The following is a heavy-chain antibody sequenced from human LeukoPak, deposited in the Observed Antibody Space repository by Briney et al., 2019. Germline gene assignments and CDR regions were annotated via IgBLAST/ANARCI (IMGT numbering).Heavy chain of an antibody. V-gene: IGHV3-7*01. J-gene: IGHJ4*02. CDR3: ARRGFFFGSAISSVGF. CDR1: GFTFTDFW. D-gene: IGHD3-10*01. Sequence: PGGSLRLSCAASGFTFTDFWMSWVRQAPGRGLEWLANIKQDGSETHYVDSVKGRFTISRNNARNSLYLQMDSLSAEDTALYYCARRGFFFGSAISSVGFWGQGTLVTFSS. CDR2: IKQDGSET.